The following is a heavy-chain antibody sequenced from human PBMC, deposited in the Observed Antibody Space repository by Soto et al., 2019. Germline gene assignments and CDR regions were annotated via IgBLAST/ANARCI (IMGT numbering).Heavy chain of an antibody. J-gene: IGHJ4*02. CDR2: IYTSGST. Sequence: QVQLQESGPGLVKPSETLSLTCTVSGGSISSYYWSWIRQPAGKGLVWIGRIYTSGSTNYNPSLKSRVTMSVDTSKNQFSLKLSSVTAAETAVYYCARVYSSGWYWWIDYWGQGTLVTVAS. CDR3: ARVYSSGWYWWIDY. CDR1: GGSISSYY. D-gene: IGHD6-19*01. V-gene: IGHV4-4*07.